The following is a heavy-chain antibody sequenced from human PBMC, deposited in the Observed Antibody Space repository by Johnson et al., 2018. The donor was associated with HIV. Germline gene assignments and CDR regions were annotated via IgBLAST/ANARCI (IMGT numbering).Heavy chain of an antibody. D-gene: IGHD3-10*01. CDR1: GFTFNSYA. CDR2: ISYDDMT. Sequence: QVQLVESGGGVVQPGRSLRLSCVASGFTFNSYAMHWVRQAPGKGLEWVAIISYDDMTYYADSVKGRFTISRVNSKNTLYLQMNSLRPEDTAVYYCTKVWGFYYGQYHDAFDIWGQGTVVTVSS. J-gene: IGHJ3*02. CDR3: TKVWGFYYGQYHDAFDI. V-gene: IGHV3-30*04.